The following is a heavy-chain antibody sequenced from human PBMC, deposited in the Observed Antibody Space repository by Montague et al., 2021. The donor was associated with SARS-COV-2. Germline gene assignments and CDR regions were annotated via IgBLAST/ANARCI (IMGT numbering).Heavy chain of an antibody. J-gene: IGHJ4*02. Sequence: TLSLTCTVSGGSISSGCYYWSWIRQPAGKGLEWFARIYTSGSTNYNPSLKTRFTTSLHTSKNQFTLKLSSVTAADTAAYYCARGRFYYDSSGYYFDYWGQGTLVTVSS. V-gene: IGHV4-61*02. D-gene: IGHD3-22*01. CDR2: IYTSGST. CDR3: ARGRFYYDSSGYYFDY. CDR1: GGSISSGCYY.